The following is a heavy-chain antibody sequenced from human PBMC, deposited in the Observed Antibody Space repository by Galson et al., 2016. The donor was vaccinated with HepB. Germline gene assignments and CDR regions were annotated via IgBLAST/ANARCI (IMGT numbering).Heavy chain of an antibody. D-gene: IGHD3-10*01. CDR1: GFIVSNDY. Sequence: SLRLSCAASGFIVSNDYMNWVRQAPGKGLEWLSVSYADGRTYYAESVRGRFTISRDNSKNTLHLQMNSLRAEDTAVHYCTRDYYGSLDHWGQGTLVTVSS. V-gene: IGHV3-53*01. CDR3: TRDYYGSLDH. CDR2: SYADGRT. J-gene: IGHJ4*02.